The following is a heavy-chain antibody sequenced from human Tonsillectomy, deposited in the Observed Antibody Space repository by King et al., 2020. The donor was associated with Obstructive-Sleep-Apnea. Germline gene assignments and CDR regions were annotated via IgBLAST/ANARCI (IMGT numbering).Heavy chain of an antibody. Sequence: VQLVESGGGLVKPGGSLRLSCAASGFTFSSYSMNWVRQAPGKGLEWVSSISSSSSYIYYADSVKGRFTISRDNAKNSLYLQMNSLRAEDTAVYYCASEILGYCSSTSCLDYWGQGTLVTVSS. D-gene: IGHD2-2*01. J-gene: IGHJ4*02. V-gene: IGHV3-21*01. CDR1: GFTFSSYS. CDR3: ASEILGYCSSTSCLDY. CDR2: ISSSSSYI.